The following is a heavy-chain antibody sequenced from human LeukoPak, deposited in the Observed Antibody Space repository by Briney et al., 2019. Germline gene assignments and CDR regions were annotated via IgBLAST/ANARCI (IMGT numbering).Heavy chain of an antibody. CDR1: GHSLTSFD. Sequence: ASVKVSCKASGHSLTSFDINWVRQGSGQGLEWMGWMNPKRGNTGYAPTFQGRVTITRDTSIDTAFMELNSLRPDDTAVYYCARGGSSSSYYNNYGMDVWGQGTTITVSS. CDR2: MNPKRGNT. CDR3: ARGGSSSSYYNNYGMDV. J-gene: IGHJ6*02. D-gene: IGHD6-13*01. V-gene: IGHV1-8*01.